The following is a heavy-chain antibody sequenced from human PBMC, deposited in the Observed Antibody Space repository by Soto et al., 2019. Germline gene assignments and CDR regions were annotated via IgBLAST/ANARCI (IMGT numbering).Heavy chain of an antibody. V-gene: IGHV4-34*01. Sequence: QVQLQQWGAGLLKPSETLSLTCAVYGGSFSGYYWSWIRQPPGKGLEWIGEINHSGSTNYNPSLQSRVTISVDTSKNQFSLKLSSVTAADTAVYYCARGPSSSWYVGEVDYWGQGTLVTVSS. D-gene: IGHD6-13*01. CDR1: GGSFSGYY. CDR2: INHSGST. J-gene: IGHJ4*02. CDR3: ARGPSSSWYVGEVDY.